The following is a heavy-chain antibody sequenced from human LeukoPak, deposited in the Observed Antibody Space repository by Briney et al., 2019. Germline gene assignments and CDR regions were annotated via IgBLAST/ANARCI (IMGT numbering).Heavy chain of an antibody. Sequence: GGSLRLSCAASGFTFDDYGMSWVRQAPGKGLEWVSGINWNGGSTGYADSVKGRFTISRDNAKNSLYLQMNSLRAEDTALYYCAREGGSSWYDDYYYYYMDVWGKGTTVTISS. V-gene: IGHV3-20*04. D-gene: IGHD6-13*01. J-gene: IGHJ6*03. CDR3: AREGGSSWYDDYYYYYMDV. CDR2: INWNGGST. CDR1: GFTFDDYG.